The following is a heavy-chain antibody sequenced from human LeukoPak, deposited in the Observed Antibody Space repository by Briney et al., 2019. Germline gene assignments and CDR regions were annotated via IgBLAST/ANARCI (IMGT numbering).Heavy chain of an antibody. CDR1: GFTFSSYS. V-gene: IGHV3-21*01. D-gene: IGHD4-17*01. Sequence: GGSLRLSCSASGFTFSSYSMNWVRQAPGKGLEWVSSISSSSSYIYYADSVKGRFTISRDNAKNSLYLQMNSLRAEDTAVYYCASEDYGDYVKYFDYWGQGTLVTVSS. CDR3: ASEDYGDYVKYFDY. J-gene: IGHJ4*02. CDR2: ISSSSSYI.